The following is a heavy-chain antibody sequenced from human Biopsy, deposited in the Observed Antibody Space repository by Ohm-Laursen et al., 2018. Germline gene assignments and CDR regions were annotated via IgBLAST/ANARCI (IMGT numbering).Heavy chain of an antibody. V-gene: IGHV1-69*04. CDR2: IIPILGRP. CDR3: ARELHPYIDVLTDSFSYVPMDV. Sequence: SVKVSCKASGGTFTTYGFNWVRQAPGQGLEWMGRIIPILGRPTYAQKFQGRVTITADTSTGTVFMDLSTLRSEDSALYYCARELHPYIDVLTDSFSYVPMDVWGAGTTVTVSS. CDR1: GGTFTTYG. D-gene: IGHD3-9*01. J-gene: IGHJ6*04.